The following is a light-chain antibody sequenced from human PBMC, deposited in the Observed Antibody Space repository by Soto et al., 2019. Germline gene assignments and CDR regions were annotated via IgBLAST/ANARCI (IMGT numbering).Light chain of an antibody. Sequence: EIVLTQSPGTLSLSPGERATLSCRAIQSVSSSYLAWYQQKPDQAPRLLIYGASSRATGIPDRFSGSGSGTDFTLTISRLEPEDFAVYYCEQYGSSPPWTFGQGTKVEIK. CDR1: QSVSSSY. J-gene: IGKJ1*01. CDR3: EQYGSSPPWT. V-gene: IGKV3-20*01. CDR2: GAS.